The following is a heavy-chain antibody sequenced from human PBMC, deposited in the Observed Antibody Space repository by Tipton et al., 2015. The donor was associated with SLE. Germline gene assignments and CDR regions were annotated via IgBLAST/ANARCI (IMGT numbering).Heavy chain of an antibody. Sequence: TLSLTCTVSGDAISSGRYYCGWIRQPPGKGLEWIGNIYYSGNTYSSPSLKSRVTISVDTSRNQFSLKLSSVTAADTAVYYCARGGGSYYDYWGQGTLVTVSS. CDR3: ARGGGSYYDY. CDR1: GDAISSGRYY. J-gene: IGHJ4*02. D-gene: IGHD1-26*01. V-gene: IGHV4-39*01. CDR2: IYYSGNT.